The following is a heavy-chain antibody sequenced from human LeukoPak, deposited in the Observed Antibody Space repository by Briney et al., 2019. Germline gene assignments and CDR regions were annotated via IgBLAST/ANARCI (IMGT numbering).Heavy chain of an antibody. CDR3: ARDGARIQLWWFDY. D-gene: IGHD1-1*01. CDR2: INPSGGGT. V-gene: IGHV1-46*01. CDR1: GYTFTDYY. J-gene: IGHJ4*02. Sequence: ASVKVSCKASGYTFTDYYMHWVRQAPGQGLEWMGIINPSGGGTRYARRFQGRVTMTRDTSTSTVYMEVSSLRSEDTAVYYCARDGARIQLWWFDYWGQGTLVTVSS.